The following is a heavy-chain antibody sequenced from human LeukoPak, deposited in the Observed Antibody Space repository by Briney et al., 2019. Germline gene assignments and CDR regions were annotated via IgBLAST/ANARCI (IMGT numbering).Heavy chain of an antibody. D-gene: IGHD3-22*01. CDR2: ISPNSGGT. CDR1: GYTFTGYY. V-gene: IGHV1-2*06. J-gene: IGHJ4*02. Sequence: GASVKVSCKASGYTFTGYYMHWVRQAPGQGLEWMGRISPNSGGTNYAQKFQGRVTMTRDTSISTAYMELSRLRSDDTAVYYCASLGYYDSSGYYFYWGQGTLVTVSS. CDR3: ASLGYYDSSGYYFY.